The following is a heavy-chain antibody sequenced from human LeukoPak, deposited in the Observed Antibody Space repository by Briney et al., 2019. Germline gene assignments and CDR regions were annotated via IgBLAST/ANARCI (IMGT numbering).Heavy chain of an antibody. Sequence: GGSLRLSCAASGXSFSAYSFNWVRQAPGKGLEWVSSISPGSSYRHYADSVKGRFTISRDNAKSSLYLQMNSLGAGDTALYYCARGRGCSSMSCYPDYWGQGTLVTVSS. D-gene: IGHD2-2*01. CDR3: ARGRGCSSMSCYPDY. V-gene: IGHV3-21*01. J-gene: IGHJ4*02. CDR1: GXSFSAYS. CDR2: ISPGSSYR.